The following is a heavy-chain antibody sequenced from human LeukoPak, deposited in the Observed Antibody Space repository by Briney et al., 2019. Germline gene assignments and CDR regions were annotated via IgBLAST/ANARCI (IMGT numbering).Heavy chain of an antibody. Sequence: SGGSLRLSCAASGFTVSSNYMTWVRQAPGKGLEWVGRTRNKANSYTTEYAASVKGRFTISRDDSKNSLYLQMNSLKTEDTAVYYCARALTTGDYGEYGGVDYWGQGTLVTVSS. D-gene: IGHD4-17*01. CDR1: GFTVSSNY. V-gene: IGHV3-72*01. CDR2: TRNKANSYTT. J-gene: IGHJ4*02. CDR3: ARALTTGDYGEYGGVDY.